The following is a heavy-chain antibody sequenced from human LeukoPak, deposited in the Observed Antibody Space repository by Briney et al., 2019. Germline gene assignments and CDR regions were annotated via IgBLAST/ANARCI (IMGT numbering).Heavy chain of an antibody. J-gene: IGHJ4*02. CDR3: ARDVPEGFDY. CDR2: ISSSSSYI. CDR1: GFTFSSYS. Sequence: GWSLRLSCAASGFTFSSYSMNWVRQAPGKGLEWVSSISSSSSYIYYADSVKGRFTISRDNAKNSLYLQMNSLRAEDTAVYYCARDVPEGFDYWGQGTLVTVSS. V-gene: IGHV3-21*01.